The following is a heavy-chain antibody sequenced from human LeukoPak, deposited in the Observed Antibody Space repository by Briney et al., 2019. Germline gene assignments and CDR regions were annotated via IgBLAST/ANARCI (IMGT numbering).Heavy chain of an antibody. CDR1: GFTFSSYW. D-gene: IGHD6-19*01. V-gene: IGHV3-7*01. CDR2: IKRDGSAT. CDR3: ARRDSSGWYYFVC. Sequence: GGSLRLSCAASGFTFSSYWMTWVRQAPGKGLEWVAYIKRDGSATYYADSAKGRFTVSRDNAKNSLYLQMNSLRAEDSAVYFCARRDSSGWYYFVCWGPGTLVTVSS. J-gene: IGHJ4*02.